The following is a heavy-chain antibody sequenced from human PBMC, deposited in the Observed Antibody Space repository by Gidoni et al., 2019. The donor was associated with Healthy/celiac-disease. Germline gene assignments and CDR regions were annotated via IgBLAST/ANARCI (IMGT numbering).Heavy chain of an antibody. Sequence: QVQLQESGPGLVKPSQTLSLTCTVSGGSISSGSYYWSWIRQPAGKGLEWIGRIYTSGSTNYNPSLKSRVTISVDTSKNQFSLKLSSVTAADTAVYYCARDRGFGSSFDYWGQGTLVTVSS. J-gene: IGHJ4*02. CDR3: ARDRGFGSSFDY. CDR1: GGSISSGSYY. V-gene: IGHV4-61*02. D-gene: IGHD3-10*01. CDR2: IYTSGST.